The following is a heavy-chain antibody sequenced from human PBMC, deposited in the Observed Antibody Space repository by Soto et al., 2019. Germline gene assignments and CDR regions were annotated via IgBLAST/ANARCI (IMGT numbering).Heavy chain of an antibody. CDR2: IVVGSGNT. Sequence: QMQLVQSGPEVKKPGTSVKVSCKASGFTFTSSAVQWVRQARGQRLEWIGWIVVGSGNTNYAQKFQERVTITRDMSTSTAYMELSSLRSEDTAVYYCAADRLWFGEFRGGSDYWGQGTLVTVSS. V-gene: IGHV1-58*01. CDR3: AADRLWFGEFRGGSDY. D-gene: IGHD3-10*01. CDR1: GFTFTSSA. J-gene: IGHJ4*02.